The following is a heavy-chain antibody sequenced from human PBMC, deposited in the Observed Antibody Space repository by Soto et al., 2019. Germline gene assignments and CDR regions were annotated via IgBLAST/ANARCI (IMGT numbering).Heavy chain of an antibody. D-gene: IGHD3-16*02. CDR2: ISSRSTTI. Sequence: DVQLVESGGHLVQPGGSLRLSCAASGFIFSSYSMHWVRQAPGKGLEWISFISSRSTTIYYAASVKGRFTISRDNAKNSLFLQMNSLRDEDTAVYYCASRLSHPFRGVILHYFDYWGQGTLVTVSS. CDR1: GFIFSSYS. V-gene: IGHV3-48*02. CDR3: ASRLSHPFRGVILHYFDY. J-gene: IGHJ4*02.